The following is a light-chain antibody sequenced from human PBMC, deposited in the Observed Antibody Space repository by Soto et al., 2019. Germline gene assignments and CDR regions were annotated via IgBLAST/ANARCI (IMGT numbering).Light chain of an antibody. CDR1: KSFSRSY. Sequence: EIVLTQSPDTLSLSPGERATLSCSASKSFSRSYLAWYQQKPGQAPRLLIYGASSRATGIPDRFSGSGSGTDFTLTISRLEPEDFAVYYCQQYGSSPYTFGQGTRLEI. CDR3: QQYGSSPYT. CDR2: GAS. V-gene: IGKV3-20*01. J-gene: IGKJ5*01.